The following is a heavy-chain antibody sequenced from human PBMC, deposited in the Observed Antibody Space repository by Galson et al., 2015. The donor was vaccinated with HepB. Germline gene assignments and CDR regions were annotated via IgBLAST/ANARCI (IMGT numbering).Heavy chain of an antibody. CDR3: AKTLGYGEYGYYSGMDV. J-gene: IGHJ6*02. Sequence: SLRLSCAASGFMFSSYAMSWVRQAPGKGLEWVSGISGSGGSTYYADSVKGRFTISRDNSKNTLYLQMNSLRAEDTAVYYCAKTLGYGEYGYYSGMDVWGQGTTVTVSS. CDR2: ISGSGGST. D-gene: IGHD4-17*01. V-gene: IGHV3-23*01. CDR1: GFMFSSYA.